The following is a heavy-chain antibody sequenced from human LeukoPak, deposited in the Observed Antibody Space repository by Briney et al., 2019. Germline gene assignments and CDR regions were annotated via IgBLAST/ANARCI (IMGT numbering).Heavy chain of an antibody. V-gene: IGHV4-38-2*02. Sequence: SETLSLTCTVSGYPISSGYYWGWIRQPPGKGLEWIGSIYHSGSTYYNPSLKSRVTISVDTSKNQFSLKLSSVTAADTAVYYRASRINRGSYLRGGYFDYWGQGTLVTVSS. CDR3: ASRINRGSYLRGGYFDY. D-gene: IGHD1-26*01. CDR1: GYPISSGYY. CDR2: IYHSGST. J-gene: IGHJ4*02.